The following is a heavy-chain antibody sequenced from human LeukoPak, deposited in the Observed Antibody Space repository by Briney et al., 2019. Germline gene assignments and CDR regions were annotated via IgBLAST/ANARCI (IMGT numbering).Heavy chain of an antibody. CDR2: INPNSGGT. J-gene: IGHJ4*02. Sequence: GASVKLPCKASGYTFTRYYMHWVRQAPAQGLEWMGWINPNSGGTDYAQKFQGRVTMTRDTSISTVYMELSRLTSDDTAVHYCAGDRDGYNQLDYWGQGTLVTVSS. V-gene: IGHV1-2*02. D-gene: IGHD5-24*01. CDR1: GYTFTRYY. CDR3: AGDRDGYNQLDY.